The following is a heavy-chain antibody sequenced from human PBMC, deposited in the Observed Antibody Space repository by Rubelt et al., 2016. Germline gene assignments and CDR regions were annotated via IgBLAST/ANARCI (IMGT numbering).Heavy chain of an antibody. V-gene: IGHV1-18*01. Sequence: QVHLVQSAIEVKKPGASVKISCKTSGYTFTTYGIIWVRRAPGQGLEWMGWINTYNDKTNYPQKFQGRVSMTTDSSTNTAYMELRSLRSDDTAVYYCARDDSPYYYDSSGYYDYWGQGTLVTVSS. D-gene: IGHD3-22*01. CDR2: INTYNDKT. CDR1: GYTFTTYG. CDR3: ARDDSPYYYDSSGYYDY. J-gene: IGHJ4*02.